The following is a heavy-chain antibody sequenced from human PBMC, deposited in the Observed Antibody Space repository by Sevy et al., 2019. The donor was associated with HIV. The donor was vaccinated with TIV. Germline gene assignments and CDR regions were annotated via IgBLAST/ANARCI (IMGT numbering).Heavy chain of an antibody. D-gene: IGHD6-13*01. CDR1: GFTFSSYS. J-gene: IGHJ5*02. V-gene: IGHV3-21*01. CDR3: ARDRESSSWPNWFDP. Sequence: GGSLRLSCAASGFTFSSYSMNWVRQAPGKGLEWVSSISSSSSYIYYADSVKGRFTISRDNAKNSLYLQMNSLRAEDTAVYYYARDRESSSWPNWFDPWGQGTLVTVSS. CDR2: ISSSSSYI.